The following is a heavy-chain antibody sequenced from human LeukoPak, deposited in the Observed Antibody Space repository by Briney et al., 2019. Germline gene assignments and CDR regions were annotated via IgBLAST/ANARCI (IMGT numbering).Heavy chain of an antibody. CDR1: GGTFSSYA. V-gene: IGHV1-69*13. J-gene: IGHJ6*03. CDR3: ARGASEVERPYYYYYMDV. D-gene: IGHD1-1*01. Sequence: GASVKVSCKASGGTFSSYAISWVRQAPGQGLEWMGGIIPIFGTANYAQKFQGRVTITADESTSTAYMELSSLRSEDTAVYYCARGASEVERPYYYYYMDVWGKGTTVTVSS. CDR2: IIPIFGTA.